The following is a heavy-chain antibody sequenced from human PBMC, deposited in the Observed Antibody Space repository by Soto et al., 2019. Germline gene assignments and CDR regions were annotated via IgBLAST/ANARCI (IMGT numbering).Heavy chain of an antibody. V-gene: IGHV4-4*02. Sequence: SETLSLTCAVSGGSISSSNWWSWVRQPPGKGLEWIGEIYHSGSTNYNPSLKSRVTISVDKSKNQFSLKLSSVTAADTAVYYWARGGDCSGGSCYAEQNWFDPWGQGTLVTVSS. CDR1: GGSISSSNW. CDR3: ARGGDCSGGSCYAEQNWFDP. J-gene: IGHJ5*02. CDR2: IYHSGST. D-gene: IGHD2-15*01.